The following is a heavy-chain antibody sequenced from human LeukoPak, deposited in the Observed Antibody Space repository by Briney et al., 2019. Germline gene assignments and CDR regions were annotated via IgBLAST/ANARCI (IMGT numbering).Heavy chain of an antibody. CDR2: IYSGGST. Sequence: GGSLRLSCAASGFTVSSNYMSWVRQAPGKGLEWVSVIYSGGSTYYADSVKGRFTISRDNSKNTLYLQMNSLRAEDTAVYYCARVGPYYYDSSGYLMGAFDIWGQGTMVTVSS. CDR1: GFTVSSNY. V-gene: IGHV3-53*01. D-gene: IGHD3-22*01. J-gene: IGHJ3*02. CDR3: ARVGPYYYDSSGYLMGAFDI.